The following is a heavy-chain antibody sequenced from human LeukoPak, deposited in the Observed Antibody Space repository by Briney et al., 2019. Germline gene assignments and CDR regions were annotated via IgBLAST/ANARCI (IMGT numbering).Heavy chain of an antibody. Sequence: ASVKVSCKASGYTFTSYAMHWVRQAPGQRLEWMGWINAGNGNTKYSQKFQGRVTITRDTSASTAYMELSSLRSEDTAAYYCARFGGDDYYDSSGSDYWGQGTLVTVSS. CDR3: ARFGGDDYYDSSGSDY. CDR1: GYTFTSYA. J-gene: IGHJ4*02. V-gene: IGHV1-3*01. D-gene: IGHD3-22*01. CDR2: INAGNGNT.